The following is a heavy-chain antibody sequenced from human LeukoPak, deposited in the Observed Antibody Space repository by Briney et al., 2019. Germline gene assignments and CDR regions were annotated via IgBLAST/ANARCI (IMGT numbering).Heavy chain of an antibody. V-gene: IGHV4-30-4*01. J-gene: IGHJ4*02. CDR2: IFYSGSM. D-gene: IGHD4-17*01. CDR3: ARQTTVISFDY. CDR1: GGSISSGDYY. Sequence: KPSETLSLTRTVSGGSISSGDYYWTWIRQPPGKGLEWMGYIFYSGSMYYNPSLKSRLTISVDTSKNQFSLKLRSVTAADTAVYYCARQTTVISFDYWGQGALVTVSS.